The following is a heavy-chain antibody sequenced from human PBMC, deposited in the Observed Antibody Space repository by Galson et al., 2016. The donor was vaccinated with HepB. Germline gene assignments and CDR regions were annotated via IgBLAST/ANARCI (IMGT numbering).Heavy chain of an antibody. CDR3: ARELDHSFYFDY. CDR1: GYTFSTYN. CDR2: IKPSGGNT. V-gene: IGHV1-46*01. J-gene: IGHJ4*02. Sequence: CKASGYTFSTYNMHWVRQAPGQGLEWMGIIKPSGGNTIYAQKFQDRITMTRDTSTSTVYMELISLRSEDTAVYYCARELDHSFYFDYWGQGTLLTVSS. D-gene: IGHD1-14*01.